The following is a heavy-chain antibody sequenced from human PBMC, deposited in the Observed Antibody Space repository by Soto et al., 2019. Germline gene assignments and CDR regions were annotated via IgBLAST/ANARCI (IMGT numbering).Heavy chain of an antibody. D-gene: IGHD5-12*01. CDR3: AVGYSDYAFAVAGGYFYAMDV. CDR1: GFTFTSSG. J-gene: IGHJ6*02. V-gene: IGHV1-58*01. CDR2: IVVGSGNT. Sequence: SVKVSWKASGFTFTSSGVQWVRQARVRRLEWVGWIVVGSGNTNYAQKFQERVTITRDMSTSTAYMEWSSLRSEDTAVYYCAVGYSDYAFAVAGGYFYAMDVWG.